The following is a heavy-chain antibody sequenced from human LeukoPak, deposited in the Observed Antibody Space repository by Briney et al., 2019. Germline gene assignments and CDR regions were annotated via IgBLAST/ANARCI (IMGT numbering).Heavy chain of an antibody. Sequence: ASMKVSCTASGYTFTSYDINWVRQATGQGLEWMGWMSPNSGNTGYAQKFQGRVTMTRSTSMSTAYMELSSLKSEDTAVYYCTRGPPNWGYDYWGQGTLVTVSS. CDR1: GYTFTSYD. D-gene: IGHD7-27*01. CDR2: MSPNSGNT. V-gene: IGHV1-8*01. J-gene: IGHJ4*02. CDR3: TRGPPNWGYDY.